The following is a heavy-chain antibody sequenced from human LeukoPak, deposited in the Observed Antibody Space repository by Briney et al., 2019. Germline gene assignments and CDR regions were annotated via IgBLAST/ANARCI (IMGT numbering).Heavy chain of an antibody. CDR1: GFTFSSYW. CDR2: IKQDGSEK. V-gene: IGHV3-7*01. J-gene: IGHJ6*03. CDR3: ARGPPALHYYYMDV. Sequence: GGSLRLSCAASGFTFSSYWMSWVRQAPGKGLEWVANIKQDGSEKYYVDSVKGRFTISRDNAKNSLYLQMNSLRAEDTAVYYCARGPPALHYYYMDVWGKGTTVTVSS.